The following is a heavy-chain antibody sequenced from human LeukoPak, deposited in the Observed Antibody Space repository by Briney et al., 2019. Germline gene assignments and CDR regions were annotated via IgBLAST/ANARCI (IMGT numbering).Heavy chain of an antibody. CDR1: GGSISSSSYY. CDR2: IYYSGST. J-gene: IGHJ5*02. CDR3: ARHGYGSGSPTDWFDP. V-gene: IGHV4-39*01. Sequence: KTSETLSLTCTVSGGSISSSSYYWGWIRQPPGKGLEWIGSIYYSGSTYYNPSLKSRVTISVDTSKNQFSLKLSSVTAADTAVYYCARHGYGSGSPTDWFDPWGQGTLVTVSS. D-gene: IGHD3-10*01.